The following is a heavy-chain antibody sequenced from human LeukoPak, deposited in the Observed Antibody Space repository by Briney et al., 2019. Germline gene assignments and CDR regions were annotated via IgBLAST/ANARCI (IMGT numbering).Heavy chain of an antibody. CDR1: GVSISSGGYY. J-gene: IGHJ3*02. D-gene: IGHD1-14*01. CDR3: ARDGPPIAELGAFDI. Sequence: SETLSLTCTVSGVSISSGGYYWNWLRQYPGKGLEWIGYVYYGGSIYYNPSLRGRVTISEDTSKNQFSLKLTSVTAADTAVYYCARDGPPIAELGAFDIWGLGTMVTVSS. CDR2: VYYGGSI. V-gene: IGHV4-31*03.